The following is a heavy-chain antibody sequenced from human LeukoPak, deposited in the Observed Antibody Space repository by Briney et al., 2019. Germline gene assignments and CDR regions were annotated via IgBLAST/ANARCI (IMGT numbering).Heavy chain of an antibody. CDR1: GGSISSYY. Sequence: SETLSLTCTVSGGSISSYYWSWIRQPPGKGLEWIGYIYYSGSTNYNPSLKSRVSISVDTSKNQFSLKLSSATAADTAVYYCARVPTTENWFDPWGQGTLVTVSS. J-gene: IGHJ5*02. CDR3: ARVPTTENWFDP. D-gene: IGHD4-17*01. CDR2: IYYSGST. V-gene: IGHV4-59*01.